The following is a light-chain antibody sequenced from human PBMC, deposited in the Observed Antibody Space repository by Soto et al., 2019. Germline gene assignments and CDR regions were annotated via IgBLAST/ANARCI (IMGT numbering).Light chain of an antibody. CDR3: QQYNNWPPWT. J-gene: IGKJ1*01. V-gene: IGKV3-15*01. CDR1: QSVSSN. Sequence: EIVMTQSPATLSVSPGERATLSCRASQSVSSNLAWYQQKPGQAPRLLIYGASPRATGIPARFSGSGSGTEFTLTIRSLQSEDFAVYSCQQYNNWPPWTLGQGTKVDIK. CDR2: GAS.